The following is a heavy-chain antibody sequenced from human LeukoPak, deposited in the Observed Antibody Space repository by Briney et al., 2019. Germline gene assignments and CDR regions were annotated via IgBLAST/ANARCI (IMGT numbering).Heavy chain of an antibody. V-gene: IGHV4-39*01. CDR1: GGSISSSSYY. D-gene: IGHD1-26*01. CDR3: ARPGRSGSQRTNWFDP. CDR2: IYYSGST. J-gene: IGHJ5*02. Sequence: SETLSLTCTVSGGSISSSSYYWGWIRQPPGKGLEWIGSIYYSGSTYYNPSLKSRVTISVDTSKNQFSLKLSSVTAADTAVYYCARPGRSGSQRTNWFDPWGQGTLVTVSS.